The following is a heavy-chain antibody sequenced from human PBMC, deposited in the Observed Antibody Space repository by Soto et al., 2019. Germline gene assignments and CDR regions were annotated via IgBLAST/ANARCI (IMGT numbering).Heavy chain of an antibody. D-gene: IGHD2-15*01. CDR1: GSGFIKSG. CDR3: SADRPDIGVGWWV. Sequence: SVKVSCKASGSGFIKSGIQWVRQAHGQRLEWIGWIVVASGQTNYAQNFRGRVAITRDTSTATAYIELTGLTSEDTAVYFCSADRPDIGVGWWVWGQGTTVTVSS. V-gene: IGHV1-58*02. CDR2: IVVASGQT. J-gene: IGHJ6*02.